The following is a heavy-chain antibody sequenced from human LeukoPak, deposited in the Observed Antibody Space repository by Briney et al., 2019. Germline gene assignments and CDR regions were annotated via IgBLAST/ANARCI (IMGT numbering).Heavy chain of an antibody. J-gene: IGHJ4*02. CDR2: ISSSSSYI. CDR3: ARVADYYDSSGYTPFDY. Sequence: GSLRLSCAASGFTFSSYSTNWVRQAPGKGLEWVSSISSSSSYIYYADSVKGRFTISRDNAKNSLYLQMNSLRAEDTAVYYCARVADYYDSSGYTPFDYWGQGTLVTVSS. CDR1: GFTFSSYS. V-gene: IGHV3-21*01. D-gene: IGHD3-22*01.